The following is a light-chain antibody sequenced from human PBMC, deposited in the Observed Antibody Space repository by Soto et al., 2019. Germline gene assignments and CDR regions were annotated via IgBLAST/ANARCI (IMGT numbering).Light chain of an antibody. CDR2: GAS. V-gene: IGKV3-20*01. CDR1: QSITSRY. Sequence: EIVLTQSPGTLSLSPGERATLTCRASQSITSRYLAWYQQKPGQAPRLLIYGASIRGSGISDRLSGSGSGTDFTLSISSLEAEDFAVYYCQHHGSSARTFTFCPWTKGDI. CDR3: QHHGSSARTFT. J-gene: IGKJ3*01.